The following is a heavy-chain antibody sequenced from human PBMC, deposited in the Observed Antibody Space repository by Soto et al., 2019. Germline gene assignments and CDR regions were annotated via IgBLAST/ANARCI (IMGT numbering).Heavy chain of an antibody. Sequence: PGGSLRLSCAASGFTFSSYAMSWVRQAPGKGLEWVSAISGSGGSTYYADSVKGRFTISRDNSKNTLYLQMNSLRAEDTAVYYCAKVFVSYCTNGVCLLAYSGQRTPVPGSS. CDR3: AKVFVSYCTNGVCLLAY. CDR1: GFTFSSYA. CDR2: ISGSGGST. J-gene: IGHJ4*02. D-gene: IGHD2-8*01. V-gene: IGHV3-23*01.